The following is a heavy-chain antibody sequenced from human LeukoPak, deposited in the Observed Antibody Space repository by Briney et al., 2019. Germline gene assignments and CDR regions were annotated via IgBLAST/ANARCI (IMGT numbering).Heavy chain of an antibody. V-gene: IGHV3-9*01. D-gene: IGHD5-12*01. CDR3: AKDGGSGYDRKPLDY. J-gene: IGHJ4*02. CDR2: ISWNSGSI. Sequence: GGSLRLSCAASGFTFDDYAMHWVRQAPGKGLEWVSGISWNSGSIGYADSVEGRFTISRDNAKNSLYLQMNSLRAEDTALYYCAKDGGSGYDRKPLDYWGQGTLVPVSS. CDR1: GFTFDDYA.